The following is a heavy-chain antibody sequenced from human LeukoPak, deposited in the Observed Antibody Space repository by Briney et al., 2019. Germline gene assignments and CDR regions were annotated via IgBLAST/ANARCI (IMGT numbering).Heavy chain of an antibody. CDR3: AKDSHRYCSGGSCYSFDY. J-gene: IGHJ4*02. Sequence: GRSLRLSCAASGFTFSSYGMHWVRQAPGKGLEWVAVISYDGGNKYYADSVKGRFTISRDNSKNTLYLQMNSLRAEDTAVYYCAKDSHRYCSGGSCYSFDYWGQGTLVTVSS. CDR2: ISYDGGNK. V-gene: IGHV3-30*18. D-gene: IGHD2-15*01. CDR1: GFTFSSYG.